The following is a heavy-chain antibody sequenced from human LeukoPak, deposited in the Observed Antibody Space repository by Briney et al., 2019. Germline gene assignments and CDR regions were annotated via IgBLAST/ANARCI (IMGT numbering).Heavy chain of an antibody. Sequence: SETLSLTCVVSGGSFSGYYWSWIRQPPGKGLEWIGDINHRGRTNSIPSLKSRLTISVDTSKNEFSLRLTSVTAADTAIYYCASPFSNWFDPWGQGTLVTVSS. J-gene: IGHJ5*02. D-gene: IGHD2/OR15-2a*01. V-gene: IGHV4-34*01. CDR2: INHRGRT. CDR3: ASPFSNWFDP. CDR1: GGSFSGYY.